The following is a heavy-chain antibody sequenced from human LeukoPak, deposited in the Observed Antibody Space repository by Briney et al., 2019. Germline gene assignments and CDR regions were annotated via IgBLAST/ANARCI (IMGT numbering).Heavy chain of an antibody. V-gene: IGHV6-1*01. CDR2: TYYTSKWYN. CDR3: VRGVAATGFDS. J-gene: IGHJ4*02. CDR1: GDSVSSDSAA. D-gene: IGHD6-13*01. Sequence: SQTLSLTCAISGDSVSSDSAAWNCIRQSPSRGLEWLGKTYYTSKWYNDYAGSVKSRITINPDTSKNQFSLQLNSVIPADTAVYYCVRGVAATGFDSWGQGTLVTVSS.